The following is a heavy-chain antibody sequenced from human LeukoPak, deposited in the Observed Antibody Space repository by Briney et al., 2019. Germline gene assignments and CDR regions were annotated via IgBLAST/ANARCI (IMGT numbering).Heavy chain of an antibody. CDR3: ARDMYYDILTGSKVDI. V-gene: IGHV3-23*01. D-gene: IGHD3-9*01. Sequence: GGSLRLSCAASGFSFSNFAMTWVRQAPGKGLEWVSTISGSGDDTHYADSVKGRFTISRDNAKNSLYLQMNSLRAEDTAVYYCARDMYYDILTGSKVDIWGQGTMVTVSS. CDR1: GFSFSNFA. J-gene: IGHJ3*02. CDR2: ISGSGDDT.